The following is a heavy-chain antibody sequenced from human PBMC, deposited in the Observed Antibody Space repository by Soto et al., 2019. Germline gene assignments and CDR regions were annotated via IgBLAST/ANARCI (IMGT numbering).Heavy chain of an antibody. V-gene: IGHV4-4*07. CDR3: ARADYEILTGSYAMDV. CDR1: DDFISSYD. CDR2: VSTNGAT. Sequence: SETLSLTCTVSDDFISSYDWNWIRQPAGKGLEWIGRVSTNGATNYNPSLESRVTMSVDTSKNQFSLKLTSVTAADTAVYFCARADYEILTGSYAMDVWGQGTPVTVSS. J-gene: IGHJ6*02. D-gene: IGHD3-9*01.